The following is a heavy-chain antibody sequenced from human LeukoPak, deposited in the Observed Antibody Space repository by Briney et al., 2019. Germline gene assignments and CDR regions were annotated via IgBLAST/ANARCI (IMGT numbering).Heavy chain of an antibody. CDR2: ISGYNGNT. V-gene: IGHV1-18*01. D-gene: IGHD3-22*01. J-gene: IGHJ3*02. CDR3: ASLKNYYDSSGYLVTDAFDI. CDR1: GYTFTTYN. Sequence: GSVKVSCKASGYTFTTYNINWVRQAPGQGLEWMGWISGYNGNTNYAQKLQGRVTMTTDTSTGTAYIELRSLKSDDTAVYYCASLKNYYDSSGYLVTDAFDIWGQGTMVTVSS.